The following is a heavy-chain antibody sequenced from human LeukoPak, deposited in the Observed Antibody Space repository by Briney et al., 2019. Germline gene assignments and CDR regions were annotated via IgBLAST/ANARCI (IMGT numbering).Heavy chain of an antibody. Sequence: GGSLRLSCAASGFTFSSHGIHWVRQAPGKGLEWVAVISYDGSNKYYADSVKGRFTISRDNSKNTLYLQMNSLRSEDTALYYCAKDYGDLLYYGMDVWGQGTTVTVSS. V-gene: IGHV3-30*18. CDR1: GFTFSSHG. CDR2: ISYDGSNK. D-gene: IGHD4-17*01. CDR3: AKDYGDLLYYGMDV. J-gene: IGHJ6*02.